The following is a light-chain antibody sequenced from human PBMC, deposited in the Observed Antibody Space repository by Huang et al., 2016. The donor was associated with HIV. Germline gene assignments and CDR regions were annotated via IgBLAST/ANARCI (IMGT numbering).Light chain of an antibody. V-gene: IGKV1-39*01. Sequence: IQMTQSPTSLSASSGDRVSIACRASQNIHTYLNCYQKTPGKAPKLLISAASTLHLGVPSRFSGSGSGTDFTLTIRGLQLDDFATYYCQQSYSALSSFGPGTRL. CDR3: QQSYSALSS. J-gene: IGKJ5*01. CDR2: AAS. CDR1: QNIHTY.